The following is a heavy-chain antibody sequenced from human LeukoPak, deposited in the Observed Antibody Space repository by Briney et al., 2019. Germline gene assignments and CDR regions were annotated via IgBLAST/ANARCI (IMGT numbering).Heavy chain of an antibody. CDR3: ARNPDTNYYYYMDV. CDR2: TSYDGSNK. CDR1: GFTFSSYA. V-gene: IGHV3-30-3*01. J-gene: IGHJ6*03. Sequence: PGRSLRLSCAASGFTFSSYAMHWVRQAPGKGLEWVAVTSYDGSNKYYADSVKGRFTISRDNSKNTLYLQMNSLRAEDTAVYYCARNPDTNYYYYMDVWGKGTTVTVSS. D-gene: IGHD5-18*01.